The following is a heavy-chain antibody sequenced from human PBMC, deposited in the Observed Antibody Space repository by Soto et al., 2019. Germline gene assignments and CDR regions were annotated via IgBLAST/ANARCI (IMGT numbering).Heavy chain of an antibody. CDR1: GGSISTDDW. CDR2: AHHLVGT. J-gene: IGHJ4*02. V-gene: IGHV4-4*02. Sequence: QVRLQESGPGLVEPSGTLSLTCAVSGGSISTDDWWTWVRQTPGKGLEWIGEAHHLVGTNHNASPRSRVTISIDKSKNQFSLELTSVTAADSAVYYCANWGGLNYPRLYWGPGTRVTVSS. D-gene: IGHD3-16*01. CDR3: ANWGGLNYPRLY.